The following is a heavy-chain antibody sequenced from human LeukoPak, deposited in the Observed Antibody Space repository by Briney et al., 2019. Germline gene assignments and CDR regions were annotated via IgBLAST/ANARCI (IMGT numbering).Heavy chain of an antibody. CDR1: GGSISSYY. J-gene: IGHJ4*02. D-gene: IGHD2-15*01. V-gene: IGHV4-59*01. Sequence: SETLSLTCTVSGGSISSYYWSWIRQPPGKGLEWIGYIYYSGSTNYNPSLKSRVTISVDTSKNQFSLKLSSVTAADTAVYYCASARTATDEIDYWGQGTLVTVSS. CDR2: IYYSGST. CDR3: ASARTATDEIDY.